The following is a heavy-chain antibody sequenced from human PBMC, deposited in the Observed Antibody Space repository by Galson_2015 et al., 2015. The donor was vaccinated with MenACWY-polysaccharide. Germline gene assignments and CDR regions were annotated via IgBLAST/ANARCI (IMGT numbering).Heavy chain of an antibody. D-gene: IGHD3-16*01. Sequence: SLRLSCAASGFTFSSYNMNWVRQAPGTGLEWVSSISGSGSFIYYADSVKGRFTISRDNAKNSLYLQMNSLRADDSAVYYCARVRLQDYYFDYWGQGTLVTVSS. CDR1: GFTFSSYN. CDR2: ISGSGSFI. V-gene: IGHV3-21*01. CDR3: ARVRLQDYYFDY. J-gene: IGHJ4*02.